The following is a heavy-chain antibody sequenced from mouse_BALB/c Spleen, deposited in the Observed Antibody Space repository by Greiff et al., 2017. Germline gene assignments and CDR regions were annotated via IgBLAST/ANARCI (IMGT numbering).Heavy chain of an antibody. V-gene: IGHV5-6-2*01. Sequence: EVKLMESGGGLVKLGGSLKLSCAASGFTFSSYYMSWVRQTPEKRLELVAAINSNGGSTYYPDTVKGRFTISRDNAKNTLYLQMSSLKSEDTALYYCARPIYDGYYFDYWGQGTTLTVSS. CDR2: INSNGGST. CDR3: ARPIYDGYYFDY. D-gene: IGHD2-3*01. J-gene: IGHJ2*01. CDR1: GFTFSSYY.